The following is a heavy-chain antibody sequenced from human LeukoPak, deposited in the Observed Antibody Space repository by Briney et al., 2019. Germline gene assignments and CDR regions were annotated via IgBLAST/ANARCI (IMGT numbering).Heavy chain of an antibody. CDR3: ATILTGEPATDFVY. CDR2: ISYDGSNE. V-gene: IGHV3-30*04. CDR1: GFTFSSYV. Sequence: GGSLRLSCAASGFTFSSYVMHWVRQAPGKGLEWVAIISYDGSNEYYADSVKGRFTISRDNSKNTLYLQMNSLRAEDTAVYYCATILTGEPATDFVYWGQGTLVTVSS. J-gene: IGHJ4*02. D-gene: IGHD3-9*01.